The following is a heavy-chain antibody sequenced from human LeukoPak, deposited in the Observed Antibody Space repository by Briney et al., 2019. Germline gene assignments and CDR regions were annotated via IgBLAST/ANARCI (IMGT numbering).Heavy chain of an antibody. J-gene: IGHJ4*02. Sequence: GESLKISCKGSGYSFTSYWIGWVRQMPGKGLEWMGIIYPGDSDTRYSPSFQGQVTISADKSISTAYLQWSSLKASDTAMYYCARRRDLYSGSYYTFDYWGQGTLVTVSS. V-gene: IGHV5-51*01. CDR2: IYPGDSDT. CDR1: GYSFTSYW. CDR3: ARRRDLYSGSYYTFDY. D-gene: IGHD1-26*01.